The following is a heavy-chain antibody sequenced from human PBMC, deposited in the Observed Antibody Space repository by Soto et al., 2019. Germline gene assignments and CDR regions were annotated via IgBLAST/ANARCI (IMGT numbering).Heavy chain of an antibody. D-gene: IGHD3-22*01. Sequence: QVQLVQSGAEVKKPGSSVKVSCKASGGTFTSYAISWVRQAPGQGLEWMGGIIPIFGTANYAQKFQGRVTITADESTSTAYMELSSLRSEDTAVYYCARGAYYYDSSEYYFDYWGQGTLVTVSS. CDR1: GGTFTSYA. J-gene: IGHJ4*02. CDR3: ARGAYYYDSSEYYFDY. CDR2: IIPIFGTA. V-gene: IGHV1-69*01.